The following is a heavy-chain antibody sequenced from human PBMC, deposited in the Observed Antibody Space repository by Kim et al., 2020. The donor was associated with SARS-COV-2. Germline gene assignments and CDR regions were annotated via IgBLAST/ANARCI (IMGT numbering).Heavy chain of an antibody. CDR3: ARKGSGWYDGAGDDY. D-gene: IGHD6-19*01. CDR1: GFTFSSYW. Sequence: GGSLRLSCAASGFTFSSYWMHWVRQAPGKGLVWVSRINSDGSSTSYADSVKGRFTISRDNAKNTLYLQMNSLRAEDTAVYYCARKGSGWYDGAGDDYWGQGTLVTVSA. V-gene: IGHV3-74*01. CDR2: INSDGSST. J-gene: IGHJ4*02.